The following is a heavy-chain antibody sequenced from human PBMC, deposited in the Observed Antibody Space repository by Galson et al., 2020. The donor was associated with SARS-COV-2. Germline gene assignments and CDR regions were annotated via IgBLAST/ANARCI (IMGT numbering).Heavy chain of an antibody. J-gene: IGHJ5*02. D-gene: IGHD3-10*01. CDR1: GGSISSGGYS. CDR3: ARAKDYGSGSWFDP. Sequence: SETLSLTCAVSGGSISSGGYSWSWIRQPPGKGLEWIGYIYHSGSTYYNPSLKSRVTISVDRSKNQFSLKLSSVTAADTAVYYCARAKDYGSGSWFDPWGQGTLVTVSS. V-gene: IGHV4-30-2*01. CDR2: IYHSGST.